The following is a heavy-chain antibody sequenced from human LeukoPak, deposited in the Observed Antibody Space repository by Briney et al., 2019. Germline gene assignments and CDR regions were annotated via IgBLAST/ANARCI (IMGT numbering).Heavy chain of an antibody. Sequence: SETLSLTCTVSGGSISGSTYYWGWIRQPPGKGLEWIANIYYSGNTYYIPSLESRVTISVDTSKNQFSLKLRSVTAADTAVYYCARLSIAATGTVQHWGQGTLVTVSS. CDR2: IYYSGNT. CDR3: ARLSIAATGTVQH. CDR1: GGSISGSTYY. D-gene: IGHD6-13*01. J-gene: IGHJ1*01. V-gene: IGHV4-39*01.